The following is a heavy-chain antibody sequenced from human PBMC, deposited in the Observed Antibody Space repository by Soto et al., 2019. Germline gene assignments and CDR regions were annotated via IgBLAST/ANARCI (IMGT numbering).Heavy chain of an antibody. CDR1: GGTFSSYA. D-gene: IGHD6-6*01. J-gene: IGHJ6*02. V-gene: IGHV1-69*01. CDR2: IIPIFGTA. Sequence: QVQLVQSGAEVKKPGSSVKVSCKASGGTFSSYAISWVRQAPGQGLEWMGGIIPIFGTANYAQKFQGRVTITADESTSTAYMELSSLRSEDTAVYYCASKSSSSALGDYYGMDVWGQGTTVTVSS. CDR3: ASKSSSSALGDYYGMDV.